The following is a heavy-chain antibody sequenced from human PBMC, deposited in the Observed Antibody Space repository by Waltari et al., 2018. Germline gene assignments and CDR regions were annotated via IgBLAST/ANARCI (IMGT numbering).Heavy chain of an antibody. D-gene: IGHD3-22*01. Sequence: QVQLQESGPGLVKPSETLSLTCAVYGGSFSGYYWSWIRQPPGKGLEWIGEINHSGSTNYNPSLKSRVTISVDTSKNQFSLKLSSVTAADTAVYYCSLTYYYDSSLDAFDIWGQGTMVTVSS. CDR2: INHSGST. J-gene: IGHJ3*02. CDR3: SLTYYYDSSLDAFDI. CDR1: GGSFSGYY. V-gene: IGHV4-34*01.